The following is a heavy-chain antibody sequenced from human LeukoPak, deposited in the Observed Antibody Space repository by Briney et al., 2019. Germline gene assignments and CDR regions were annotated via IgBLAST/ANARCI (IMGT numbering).Heavy chain of an antibody. D-gene: IGHD2-2*01. CDR1: GFTLSSYA. CDR3: AKALGYCSTTSCSILFDY. J-gene: IGHJ4*02. CDR2: ISYDGSQK. V-gene: IGHV3-30-3*01. Sequence: PGGSLRLSCATSGFTLSSYAMHWVRQDPGKGLEWVTIISYDGSQKYYADSVKGRFTISRDNSKNTLYLQMNSLRAEDTAVYYCAKALGYCSTTSCSILFDYWGQGTLVTVSS.